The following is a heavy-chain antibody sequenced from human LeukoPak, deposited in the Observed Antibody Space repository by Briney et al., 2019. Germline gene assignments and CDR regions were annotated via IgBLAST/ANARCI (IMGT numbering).Heavy chain of an antibody. J-gene: IGHJ3*02. CDR3: AGFNEMATGDAFDI. CDR1: GYTFTGYY. Sequence: ASVKVSCKASGYTFTGYYMHWVRQAPGQGLEWMGRINPNSGGTNYAQKFQGRVTMTRDTSISTAYMELSRLRSDDTAVYYCAGFNEMATGDAFDIWGQGTMVTVSS. CDR2: INPNSGGT. D-gene: IGHD5-24*01. V-gene: IGHV1-2*06.